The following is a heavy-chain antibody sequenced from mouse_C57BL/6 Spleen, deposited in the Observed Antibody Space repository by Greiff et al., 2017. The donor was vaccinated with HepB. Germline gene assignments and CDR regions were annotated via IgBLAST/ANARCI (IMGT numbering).Heavy chain of an antibody. J-gene: IGHJ1*03. CDR3: ARRWLLRDFDV. CDR2: IDPSDSYT. V-gene: IGHV1-50*01. CDR1: GYTFTSYW. Sequence: VQLQQPGAELVKPGASVKLSCKASGYTFTSYWMQWVKQRPGQGLEWIGEIDPSDSYTNYNQKFKGKATLTVDTSSSTAYMQLSSLTSEDSAVYYCARRWLLRDFDVWGTGTTVTVSS. D-gene: IGHD2-3*01.